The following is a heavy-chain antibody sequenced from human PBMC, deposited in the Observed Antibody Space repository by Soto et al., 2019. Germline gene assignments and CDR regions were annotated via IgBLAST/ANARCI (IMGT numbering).Heavy chain of an antibody. CDR3: ARDTLTTYSSGWYAFYYYYGMDV. CDR1: GYTFTGYY. J-gene: IGHJ6*02. Sequence: QVQLVQSGAEVKKPGASVKVSCKASGYTFTGYYMHWVRQAPGQGLEWMGWINPNSGGTNYAQKFQGWVTMTRDTSISTAYMELSRLRSDDTAVYYCARDTLTTYSSGWYAFYYYYGMDVWGQGTTVTVSS. D-gene: IGHD6-19*01. CDR2: INPNSGGT. V-gene: IGHV1-2*04.